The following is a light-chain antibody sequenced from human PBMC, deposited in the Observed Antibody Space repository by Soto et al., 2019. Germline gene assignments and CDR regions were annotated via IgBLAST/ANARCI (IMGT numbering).Light chain of an antibody. V-gene: IGKV3-11*01. CDR1: QSVSTY. CDR2: DVS. Sequence: IVLTQSPATLSLSPGERATLSCRASQSVSTYLAWYQQKSGQAPRLLIYDVSKRATGIPPRFSGSGAVTDFTLTISSLEPEDSATYYCQQRRSSFTCGGGTKVEIK. CDR3: QQRRSSFT. J-gene: IGKJ4*01.